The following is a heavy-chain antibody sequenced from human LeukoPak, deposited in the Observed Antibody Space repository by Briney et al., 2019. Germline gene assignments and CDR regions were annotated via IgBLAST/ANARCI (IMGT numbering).Heavy chain of an antibody. CDR1: GFTFTTYG. Sequence: GGSLRLSCSASGFTFTTYGVNWVRQAPGKGLEWVSSITTGIGYTYYAASVKGRFTISRDNAKNSLYLEMNGLRVEDTAVYYCARGRYFDLWGRGTLVTVSS. CDR2: ITTGIGYT. V-gene: IGHV3-21*01. J-gene: IGHJ2*01. CDR3: ARGRYFDL.